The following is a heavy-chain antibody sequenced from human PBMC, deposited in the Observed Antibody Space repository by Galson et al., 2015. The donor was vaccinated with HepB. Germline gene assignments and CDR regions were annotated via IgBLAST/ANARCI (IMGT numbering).Heavy chain of an antibody. Sequence: SLRLSCAASGFTFSNAWMSWVRQAPGKGLEWVGRIKSKTDGGTTDYAAPVKGRFTISRDDSKNTLYLQMNSLKTEDTAVYYCTTAGVDYGDYWILTHDAFDIWGQGTMVTVSS. CDR2: IKSKTDGGTT. D-gene: IGHD4-17*01. CDR3: TTAGVDYGDYWILTHDAFDI. V-gene: IGHV3-15*01. J-gene: IGHJ3*02. CDR1: GFTFSNAW.